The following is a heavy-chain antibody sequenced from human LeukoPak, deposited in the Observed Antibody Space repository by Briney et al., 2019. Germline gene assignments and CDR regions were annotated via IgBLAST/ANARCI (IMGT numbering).Heavy chain of an antibody. CDR3: AKDRTVLLWFGELNYFDY. V-gene: IGHV3-30*02. D-gene: IGHD3-10*01. CDR1: GFTFTNYA. J-gene: IGHJ4*02. Sequence: GGSLRLSCAASGFTFTNYAMTWVRQAPGKGLEWVAFIRYDGSNKYYADSVKGRFTISRDNSKNTLYLQMNSLRAEDTAVYYCAKDRTVLLWFGELNYFDYWGQGTLVTVSS. CDR2: IRYDGSNK.